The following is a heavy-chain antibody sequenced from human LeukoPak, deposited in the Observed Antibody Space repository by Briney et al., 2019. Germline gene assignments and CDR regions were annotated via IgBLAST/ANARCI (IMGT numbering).Heavy chain of an antibody. CDR1: GGSISSYY. J-gene: IGHJ4*02. D-gene: IGHD3-10*01. CDR3: ASGTRSGFFDY. V-gene: IGHV4-39*02. CDR2: IFSGGST. Sequence: SETLSLTCTVSGGSISSYYWGWIRQPPGKGLEWIGSIFSGGSTYYNPSLKSRVTISVDTSKNHFSLKLSSVTAADTAVYYCASGTRSGFFDYWGQGTLVTVSS.